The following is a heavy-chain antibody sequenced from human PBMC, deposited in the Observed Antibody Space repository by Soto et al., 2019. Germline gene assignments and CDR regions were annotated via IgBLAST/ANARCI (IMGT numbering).Heavy chain of an antibody. J-gene: IGHJ6*02. CDR1: GGSISSYY. Sequence: PSETLSLTCTVSGGSISSYYWSWIRQPPGKGLEWIEYIFYTGSTKYNPSLKSRVTISVDRSRNHFSLNLSSVTAADTAVYYCARDKGRYDSGMDVWGQGTTVTVSS. CDR3: ARDKGRYDSGMDV. D-gene: IGHD3-9*01. CDR2: IFYTGST. V-gene: IGHV4-59*01.